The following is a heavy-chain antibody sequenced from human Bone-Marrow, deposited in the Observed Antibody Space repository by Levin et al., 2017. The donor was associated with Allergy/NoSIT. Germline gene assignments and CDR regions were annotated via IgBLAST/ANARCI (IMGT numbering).Heavy chain of an antibody. J-gene: IGHJ2*01. V-gene: IGHV3-30-3*02. Sequence: SCAASGFAFNTYVIHWVRQAPGKRPEWVAVISDNGGNENFADSVKGRFTISRDNSRNTVYLQMNSLRPDDTAVYYCVKPSHYDWYFEVWGRGTLVTVSS. CDR2: ISDNGGNE. CDR3: VKPSHYDWYFEV. D-gene: IGHD4-11*01. CDR1: GFAFNTYV.